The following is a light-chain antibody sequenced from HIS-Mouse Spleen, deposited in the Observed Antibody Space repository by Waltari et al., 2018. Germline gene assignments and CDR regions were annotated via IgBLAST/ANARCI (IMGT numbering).Light chain of an antibody. Sequence: QSALTQPPSVSGSPGQSVTIPCTGPSSDVVSYNRVSRYQQPPGTAPKLMIYEVSNRPSGVPDRFSGSKSGNTASLTISGLQAEDEADYYCSSYTSSSTVFGTGTKVTVL. CDR3: SSYTSSSTV. J-gene: IGLJ1*01. CDR2: EVS. V-gene: IGLV2-18*02. CDR1: SSDVVSYNR.